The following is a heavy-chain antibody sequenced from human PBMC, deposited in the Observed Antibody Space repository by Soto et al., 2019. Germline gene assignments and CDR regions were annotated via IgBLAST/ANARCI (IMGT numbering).Heavy chain of an antibody. Sequence: QVQLVESGGGVVQPGRSLRLSCAASGFTFSSYGMHWVRQAPGKGLEWVAVISYDGNNKYYADSVKGRFTISRDNSKNTLYLQMNSLRAEDTAVYYCAKSPLSIGWAPLHYWGQGTLVTVSS. V-gene: IGHV3-30*18. D-gene: IGHD6-19*01. CDR1: GFTFSSYG. CDR2: ISYDGNNK. J-gene: IGHJ4*02. CDR3: AKSPLSIGWAPLHY.